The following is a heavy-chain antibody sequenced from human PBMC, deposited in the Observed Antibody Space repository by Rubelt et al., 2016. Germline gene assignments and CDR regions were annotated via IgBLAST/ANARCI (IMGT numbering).Heavy chain of an antibody. Sequence: QVQLQQWGAGLLKPSETLSLTCAVYGGSVSGYFWTWIRQAPGKGLEWIGEVNYGGGGNYNPSLKSSCTISGETSNNQFPLKLRPVTAADTAVYYCARGRVVARITEDTAMVPDWGQGTLVTVSS. D-gene: IGHD5-18*01. J-gene: IGHJ4*02. V-gene: IGHV4-34*01. CDR2: VNYGGGG. CDR1: GGSVSGYF. CDR3: ARGRVVARITEDTAMVPD.